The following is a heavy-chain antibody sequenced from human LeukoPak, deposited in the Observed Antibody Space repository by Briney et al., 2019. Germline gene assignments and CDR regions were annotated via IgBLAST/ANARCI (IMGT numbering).Heavy chain of an antibody. Sequence: GGSLGLSCAASGFTFSSYGMHWVRQAPGKGLEWVAFIRYDGSKYYADSVKGRFTISRDNSKNTLYLHVNSLRPEDTAVYYCAATFTAMASADAFDIWGQGTMVTVSS. CDR3: AATFTAMASADAFDI. D-gene: IGHD5-18*01. CDR1: GFTFSSYG. J-gene: IGHJ3*02. CDR2: IRYDGSK. V-gene: IGHV3-30*02.